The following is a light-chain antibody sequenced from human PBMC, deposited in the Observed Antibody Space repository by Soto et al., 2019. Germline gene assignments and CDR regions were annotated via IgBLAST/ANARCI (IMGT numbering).Light chain of an antibody. V-gene: IGKV1-5*01. J-gene: IGKJ1*01. CDR2: DAS. CDR1: QSIGSS. Sequence: DIQMTQSPSTLSASVGDRVTITCRASQSIGSSLAWYQQKPGKAPNLLISDASSLERGVPSRFSGSGSGTEFTLTIRSLHPDDFATYSCQQYNGYSRTFGQGTKVDIK. CDR3: QQYNGYSRT.